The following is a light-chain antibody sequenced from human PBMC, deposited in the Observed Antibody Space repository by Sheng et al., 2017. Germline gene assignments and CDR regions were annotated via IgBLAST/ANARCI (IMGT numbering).Light chain of an antibody. Sequence: DIQMTQSPSSVSASVGDRVTITCRASRDVSTWLVWYQQRPEKAPKCLIDSASSLQSGVPSRFSGGGSGTDFTLTITNLQPEDSATYYCQQYHSYPLTFGGGT. V-gene: IGKV1D-16*01. CDR1: RDVSTW. CDR3: QQYHSYPLT. J-gene: IGKJ4*01. CDR2: SAS.